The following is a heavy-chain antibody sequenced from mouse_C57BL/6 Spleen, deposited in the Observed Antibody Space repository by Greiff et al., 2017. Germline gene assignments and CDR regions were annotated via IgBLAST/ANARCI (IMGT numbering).Heavy chain of an antibody. V-gene: IGHV1-19*01. Sequence: QLQESGPVLVKPGASVKMSCKASGYTFTDYYMNWVRQDHGKSLEWIGVINPYNGGTSYNQKFKGNTTLTVDKSSSTAYMELNSLTSEDSAVYYCARDYYGSSYGYWGQGTTLTVSS. D-gene: IGHD1-1*01. CDR1: GYTFTDYY. CDR3: ARDYYGSSYGY. J-gene: IGHJ2*01. CDR2: INPYNGGT.